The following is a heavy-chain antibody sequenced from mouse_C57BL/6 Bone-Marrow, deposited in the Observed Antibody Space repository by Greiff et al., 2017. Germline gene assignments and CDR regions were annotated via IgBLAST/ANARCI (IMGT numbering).Heavy chain of an antibody. CDR1: GYTFTSYW. J-gene: IGHJ4*01. CDR3: ARSNYVSYYAMDY. D-gene: IGHD2-5*01. CDR2: IYPSDSET. V-gene: IGHV1-61*01. Sequence: VQLQQPWAELVRPGSSVKLSCKASGYTFTSYWMDWVKQRPGQGLEWIGNIYPSDSETHYNQKFKDKATLTVDKSSSTAYMQLSSLTSEDSAVYYCARSNYVSYYAMDYWGQGTSVTVSS.